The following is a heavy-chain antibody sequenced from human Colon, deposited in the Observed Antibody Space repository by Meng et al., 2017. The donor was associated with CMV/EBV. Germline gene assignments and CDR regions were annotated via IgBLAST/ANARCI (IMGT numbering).Heavy chain of an antibody. CDR1: GYTFNSYY. CDR2: INPKSGVA. J-gene: IGHJ4*02. V-gene: IGHV1-2*02. Sequence: ASVKVSCKTSGYTFNSYYMHWVRQAPGQGLEWMGWINPKSGVANYAQKFQGRVTLTRDTSIRTAYMELSSLRSDDTAVYYCARENGFRREGAGNLDYWGQGTLVTVSS. D-gene: IGHD2-8*01. CDR3: ARENGFRREGAGNLDY.